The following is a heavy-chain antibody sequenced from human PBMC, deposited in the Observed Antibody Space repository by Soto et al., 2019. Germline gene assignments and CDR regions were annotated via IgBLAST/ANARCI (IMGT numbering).Heavy chain of an antibody. V-gene: IGHV5-51*01. D-gene: IGHD3-9*01. CDR2: IYPGDSDT. Sequence: GESLKISCKGSGYSFTSYWIGWVRQMPGKDLEWMGIIYPGDSDTRYSPSFQGQVTISADKSISTAYLQWSSLKASDTAMYYCARREDDILTAYNWFDPWGQGTLVTVSS. CDR1: GYSFTSYW. CDR3: ARREDDILTAYNWFDP. J-gene: IGHJ5*02.